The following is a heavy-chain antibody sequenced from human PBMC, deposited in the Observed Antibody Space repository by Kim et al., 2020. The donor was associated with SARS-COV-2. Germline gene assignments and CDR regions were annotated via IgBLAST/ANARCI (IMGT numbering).Heavy chain of an antibody. J-gene: IGHJ4*02. V-gene: IGHV3-53*01. CDR3: ARDLNYYEGIWGY. D-gene: IGHD3-22*01. Sequence: YADSVKGRFTIARDNSKITQYLQMNSLRAEDTAVYYCARDLNYYEGIWGYWGQGTLVTVSS.